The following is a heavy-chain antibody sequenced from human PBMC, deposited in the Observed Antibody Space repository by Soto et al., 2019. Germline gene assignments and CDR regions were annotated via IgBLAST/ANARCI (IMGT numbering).Heavy chain of an antibody. D-gene: IGHD3-10*01. Sequence: SVKVSCKASGGTFSSYAISWVRQAPGQGLEWMGGIIPIFGTANYAQKFQGRVTITADESTSTAYMELSSLRSEDTAVYYCARDFYGSGFPGGFCGQGAMVTVSS. CDR3: ARDFYGSGFPGGF. J-gene: IGHJ4*02. CDR1: GGTFSSYA. CDR2: IIPIFGTA. V-gene: IGHV1-69*13.